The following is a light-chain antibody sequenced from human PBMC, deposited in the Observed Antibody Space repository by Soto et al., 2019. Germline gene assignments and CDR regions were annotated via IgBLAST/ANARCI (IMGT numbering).Light chain of an antibody. J-gene: IGLJ3*02. CDR3: ATRDDSLNGWV. Sequence: QSVLTQPPSASGTPGQRVTISCSEGSSNIGSHTVSWYQQLPGTAPKLLMYTNNQRPSGVPDRFSGSKSGTSASLAISGLQSEDEADYYCATRDDSLNGWVFGGGTKLTVL. CDR1: SSNIGSHT. CDR2: TNN. V-gene: IGLV1-44*01.